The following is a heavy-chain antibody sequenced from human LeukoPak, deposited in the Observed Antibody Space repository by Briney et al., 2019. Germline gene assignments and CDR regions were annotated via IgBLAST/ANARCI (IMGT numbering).Heavy chain of an antibody. CDR2: INHSGST. CDR1: GGSFSGYY. Sequence: PSETLSLTCAVYGGSFSGYYWSWIRQPPGKGLEWIGEINHSGSTNYNPSLKSRVTISVDTSKNQFSLKLSSVTAADTAVYCCARGPAAGEEYYYYGMDVWGQGTTVTVSS. D-gene: IGHD4-17*01. CDR3: ARGPAAGEEYYYYGMDV. J-gene: IGHJ6*02. V-gene: IGHV4-34*01.